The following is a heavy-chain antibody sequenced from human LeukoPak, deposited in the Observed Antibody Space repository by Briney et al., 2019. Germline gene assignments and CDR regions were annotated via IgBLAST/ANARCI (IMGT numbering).Heavy chain of an antibody. CDR1: GFTFSNYA. V-gene: IGHV3-23*01. D-gene: IGHD3-10*01. Sequence: PGGSLRLSCAASGFTFSNYAMGWVRQAPGKGLEWVSAISGNGVYIYYVDSVKGRFTMSRDNSKNTLYLQMNSLRAEDTAVYYCARTQLRAYYFDYWGQGTLVTVSS. CDR3: ARTQLRAYYFDY. J-gene: IGHJ4*02. CDR2: ISGNGVYI.